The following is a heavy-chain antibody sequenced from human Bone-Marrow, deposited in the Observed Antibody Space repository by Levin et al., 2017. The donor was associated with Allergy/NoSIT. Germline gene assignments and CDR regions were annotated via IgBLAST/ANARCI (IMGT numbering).Heavy chain of an antibody. D-gene: IGHD6-13*01. CDR3: ARDWAAARVFDY. Sequence: SSETLSLTCTVSGGSISSDYFHWSWIRQHPGTGLEWIGYIDYSGNTYYNPSLKSRVTISMDTSKNQFSLRLFSVTAADTAVYYCARDWAAARVFDYWGQGTLVTVSS. CDR1: GGSISSDYFH. J-gene: IGHJ4*02. V-gene: IGHV4-31*03. CDR2: IDYSGNT.